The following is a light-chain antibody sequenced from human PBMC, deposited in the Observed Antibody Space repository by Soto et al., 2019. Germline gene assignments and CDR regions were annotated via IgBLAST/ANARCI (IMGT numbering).Light chain of an antibody. Sequence: EIVLTQSPGTLPLSPGERATLSCRASQSVSNNYLAWYQQKPGQAPRLLIYGASNRATGIPDRFSGSGSGTDFTLTISSLEPEDFAVYYCQQRSNWPWTFGQGTKVDIK. V-gene: IGKV3D-20*02. J-gene: IGKJ1*01. CDR2: GAS. CDR3: QQRSNWPWT. CDR1: QSVSNNY.